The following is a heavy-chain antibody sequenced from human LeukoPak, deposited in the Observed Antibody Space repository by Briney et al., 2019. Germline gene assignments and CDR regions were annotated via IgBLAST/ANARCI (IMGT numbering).Heavy chain of an antibody. CDR1: GFTFSSYG. Sequence: GGSLRLSCAASGFTFSSYGMHWVRQAPGKGLEWVAVISYDGSNKYYADSVKGRFTISRDNSKNTLYLQMNSLRAEDTAVYYCAKGMVRGVISPVDYWGQGTLGTVS. CDR3: AKGMVRGVISPVDY. V-gene: IGHV3-30*18. J-gene: IGHJ4*02. CDR2: ISYDGSNK. D-gene: IGHD3-10*01.